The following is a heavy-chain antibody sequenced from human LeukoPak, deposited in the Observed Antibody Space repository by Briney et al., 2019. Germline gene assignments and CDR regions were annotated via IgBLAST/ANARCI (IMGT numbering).Heavy chain of an antibody. V-gene: IGHV3-7*01. Sequence: GGSLRLSCAASGFTFSSYWMSWVRQAPGKGLEWVANIKQDESEKYYVDSVEGRFTISRDNAKNSLYLQMNSLRAEDTAVYYCARETRYYGSGRYYNSFDYRGQGTLVTVSS. CDR3: ARETRYYGSGRYYNSFDY. CDR1: GFTFSSYW. J-gene: IGHJ4*02. D-gene: IGHD3-10*01. CDR2: IKQDESEK.